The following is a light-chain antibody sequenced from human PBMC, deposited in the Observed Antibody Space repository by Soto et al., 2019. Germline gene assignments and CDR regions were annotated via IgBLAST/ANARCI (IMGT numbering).Light chain of an antibody. CDR3: CSYAGSSTFGV. CDR1: YKY. V-gene: IGLV2-23*02. Sequence: QSALTQPASVSGSPGQSITISCTGSYKYVSWYQQHPGKAPKFMIYEVSNRPSGVSNRFSGSKSGNTASLTISGLQAEDEADYYCCSYAGSSTFGVFGTGTKVTVL. J-gene: IGLJ1*01. CDR2: EVS.